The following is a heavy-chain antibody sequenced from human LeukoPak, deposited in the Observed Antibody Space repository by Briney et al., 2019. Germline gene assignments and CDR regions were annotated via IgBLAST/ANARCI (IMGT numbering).Heavy chain of an antibody. V-gene: IGHV4-34*01. Sequence: SETLSLTCAVYGGSFSGYYWSWIRQPPGKGLEWIGEINHSGSTNYNPSLKSRVTVSVDTSKNQFPLKLRSVTAADTAVYYCARLKPDYGGKNAFDIWGQGTMVTVSS. CDR1: GGSFSGYY. J-gene: IGHJ3*02. CDR3: ARLKPDYGGKNAFDI. CDR2: INHSGST. D-gene: IGHD4-23*01.